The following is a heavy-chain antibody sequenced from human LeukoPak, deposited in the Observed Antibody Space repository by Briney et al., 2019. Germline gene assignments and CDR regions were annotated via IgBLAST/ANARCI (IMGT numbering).Heavy chain of an antibody. CDR2: IYYSGST. J-gene: IGHJ5*02. CDR1: GGSFSGYY. Sequence: SETLSLTCAVYGGSFSGYYWSWIRQHPGKGLEWIGYIYYSGSTYYNPSLKSRVTISVDTSKNQFSLKLSSVTAADTAVYYCARVSDYGDYGYWFDPWGQGTLVTVSS. CDR3: ARVSDYGDYGYWFDP. V-gene: IGHV4-31*11. D-gene: IGHD4-17*01.